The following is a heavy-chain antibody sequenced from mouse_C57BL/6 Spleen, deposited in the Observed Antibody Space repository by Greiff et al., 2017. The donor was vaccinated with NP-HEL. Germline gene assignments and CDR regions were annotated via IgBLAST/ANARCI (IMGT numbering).Heavy chain of an antibody. D-gene: IGHD2-5*01. CDR1: GYTFTSYW. J-gene: IGHJ4*01. V-gene: IGHV1-69*01. Sequence: QVQLQQPGAELVMPGASVKLSCKASGYTFTSYWMHWVKQRPGQGLEWIGEIDPSDSYTNYNQKFKGKSTLTVDKSSSTAYMQRSSLTAEDSAVYYCARGGYSNYVGYAMDYWGQGTSVTVSS. CDR3: ARGGYSNYVGYAMDY. CDR2: IDPSDSYT.